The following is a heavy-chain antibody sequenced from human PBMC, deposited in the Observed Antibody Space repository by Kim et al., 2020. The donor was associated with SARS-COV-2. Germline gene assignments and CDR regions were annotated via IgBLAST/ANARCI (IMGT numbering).Heavy chain of an antibody. CDR3: VGLTPVTNY. D-gene: IGHD4-4*01. Sequence: SQRYYVDSGRGRFTISRDKAKNSLDLQMNTLRAEDTATYYCVGLTPVTNYWGQGTQVTVSS. CDR2: SQR. J-gene: IGHJ4*02. V-gene: IGHV3-7*03.